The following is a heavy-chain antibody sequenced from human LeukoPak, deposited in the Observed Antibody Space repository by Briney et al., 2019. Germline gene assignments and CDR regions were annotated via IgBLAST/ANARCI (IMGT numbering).Heavy chain of an antibody. D-gene: IGHD1-1*01. CDR3: ARGVVHNWNDEGPDAFDI. CDR1: GFTFNTYA. V-gene: IGHV3-23*01. Sequence: GESLRLSCAASGFTFNTYAINWVHQAPGKGLEWVSTISGSGSGGSTYYADSVKGRFTISRDNSKNTLYLQMNSLRAEDTAVYYCARGVVHNWNDEGPDAFDIWGQGTMVTVSS. CDR2: ISGSGSGGST. J-gene: IGHJ3*02.